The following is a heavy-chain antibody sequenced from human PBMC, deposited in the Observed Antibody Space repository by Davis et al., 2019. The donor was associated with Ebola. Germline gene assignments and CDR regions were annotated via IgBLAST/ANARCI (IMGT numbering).Heavy chain of an antibody. J-gene: IGHJ2*01. Sequence: PSETLSLTCTVSGGSISSYYWSWIRQPPGKGLEWIGYIYYSGSTNYNPSLKSRVTISVDTSKNQFSLKLSSVTAADTAVYYCARGLGSTVLEGWYFDLWGRGTLVTVSS. CDR1: GGSISSYY. V-gene: IGHV4-59*01. CDR2: IYYSGST. D-gene: IGHD4/OR15-4a*01. CDR3: ARGLGSTVLEGWYFDL.